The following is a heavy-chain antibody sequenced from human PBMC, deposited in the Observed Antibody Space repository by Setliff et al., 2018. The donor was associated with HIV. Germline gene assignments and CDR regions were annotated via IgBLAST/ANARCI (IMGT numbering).Heavy chain of an antibody. CDR2: IYSDGST. CDR1: GFSVSTSY. Sequence: PGGSLRLSCAASGFSVSTSYMRWIRQAPGKGLEWVSVIYSDGSTYYADSVEGRFTASRDSSKNTLFLQMNSLSPGDTAMYYCARGHYGEWGQGTLGT. D-gene: IGHD4-17*01. V-gene: IGHV3-53*01. CDR3: ARGHYGE. J-gene: IGHJ4*02.